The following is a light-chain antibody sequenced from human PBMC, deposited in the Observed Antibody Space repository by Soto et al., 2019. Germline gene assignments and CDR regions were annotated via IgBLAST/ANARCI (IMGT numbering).Light chain of an antibody. CDR3: QQRSNSPLT. CDR1: QSVSSY. V-gene: IGKV3-11*01. J-gene: IGKJ4*01. Sequence: EIVLTQSPATLSLSPGERATLSCRASQSVSSYLAWYQQKPGQAPRLLIYYASTRATGIPASVSGSGSGTDFTLPISSLEPEDFAVYYCQQRSNSPLTFGGGTKVEIK. CDR2: YAS.